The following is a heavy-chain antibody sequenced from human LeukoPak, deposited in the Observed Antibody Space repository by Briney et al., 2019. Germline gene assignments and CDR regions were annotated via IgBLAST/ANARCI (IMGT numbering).Heavy chain of an antibody. CDR3: ARVISSAAYYYGMDV. CDR1: GGSISSYY. Sequence: SETLSLTCTVSGGSISSYYWSWIRQPPGKGLEWIGYIYYSGSTNYNPSLKSRVTISVDTSKNQFSLKLSSMTAADTAVYYCARVISSAAYYYGMDVWGQGTTVTVSS. D-gene: IGHD3-3*02. CDR2: IYYSGST. V-gene: IGHV4-59*01. J-gene: IGHJ6*02.